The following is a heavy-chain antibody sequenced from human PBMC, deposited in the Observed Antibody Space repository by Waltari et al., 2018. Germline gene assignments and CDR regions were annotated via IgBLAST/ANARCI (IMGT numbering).Heavy chain of an antibody. J-gene: IGHJ4*02. CDR3: AKDRGVQGVFHPLDY. D-gene: IGHD3-10*01. Sequence: QVQLVESGGGVVQPGGSMSLSCAASGFTFSSYGMHWVRQAPGKGLEWVAFIRYDGSNKYYADSVKGRFTISRDNSKNTLYLQMNSLRAEDTAVYYCAKDRGVQGVFHPLDYWGQGTLVTVSS. V-gene: IGHV3-30*02. CDR1: GFTFSSYG. CDR2: IRYDGSNK.